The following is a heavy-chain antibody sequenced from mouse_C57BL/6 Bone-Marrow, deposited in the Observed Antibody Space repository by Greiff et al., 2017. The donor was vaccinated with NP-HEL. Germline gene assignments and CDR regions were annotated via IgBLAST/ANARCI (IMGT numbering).Heavy chain of an antibody. J-gene: IGHJ4*01. D-gene: IGHD2-4*01. V-gene: IGHV3-5*01. CDR1: GISITTGNYR. Sequence: VKLQESGPGLVKPSQTVFLTCTVTGISITTGNYRRSWIRPFPGNKLEWIGYIYYSGTITYNPSLTSRTTITRDTLKNQFFLEMNSLTAEDTATYYCARSNYDSYYYAMDYWGQGTSVTVSS. CDR3: ARSNYDSYYYAMDY. CDR2: IYYSGTI.